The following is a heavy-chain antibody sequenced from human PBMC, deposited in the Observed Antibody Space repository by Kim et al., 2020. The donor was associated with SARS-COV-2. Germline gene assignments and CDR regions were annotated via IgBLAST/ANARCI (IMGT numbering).Heavy chain of an antibody. CDR3: ARAESVSGGYVNIDY. V-gene: IGHV3-74*03. CDR2: INSDGSDT. D-gene: IGHD5-12*01. CDR1: GFTFSAFW. Sequence: GGSLRLSCAASGFTFSAFWIHWVRQAPGKGLLWVSRINSDGSDTTYADSVKGRFTISRDNAKNTLYLQMNSLRAEDTAVYYCARAESVSGGYVNIDYWGQGTLVTVSS. J-gene: IGHJ4*02.